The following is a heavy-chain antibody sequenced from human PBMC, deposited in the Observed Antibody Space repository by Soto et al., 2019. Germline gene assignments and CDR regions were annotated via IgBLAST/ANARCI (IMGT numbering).Heavy chain of an antibody. CDR2: IYPGDSDT. V-gene: IGHV5-51*01. CDR3: ARPRYPGRGYYGMDV. CDR1: GYSFTSYW. Sequence: EVQLVQSGAEVKKPGESLKISCKGSGYSFTSYWIGWVRQMPGKGLECMGIIYPGDSDTRYSPSFQGQVTISADKSIGTAYLQWSSLKASDTAMYYCARPRYPGRGYYGMDVWGQGTTVTVSS. J-gene: IGHJ6*02. D-gene: IGHD2-15*01.